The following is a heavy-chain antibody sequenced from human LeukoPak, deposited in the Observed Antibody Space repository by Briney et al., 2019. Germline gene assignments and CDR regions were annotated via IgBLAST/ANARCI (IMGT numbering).Heavy chain of an antibody. CDR1: GFTFSDYA. CDR3: ASPFDGSGSYYNAH. CDR2: ISASGASP. D-gene: IGHD3-10*01. J-gene: IGHJ4*02. Sequence: GGSLRLSCAASGFTFSDYAMIWVRQAPGKGLEWVAGISASGASPYYADSVKGRFTISRDNAKNSLYLQINSLRAEDTAVYYCASPFDGSGSYYNAHWGQGTLVTVSS. V-gene: IGHV3-23*01.